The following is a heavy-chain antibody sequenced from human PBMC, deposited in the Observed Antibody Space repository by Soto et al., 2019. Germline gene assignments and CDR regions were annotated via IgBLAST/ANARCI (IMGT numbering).Heavy chain of an antibody. J-gene: IGHJ4*02. CDR1: GDSNYY. D-gene: IGHD3-10*01. CDR2: IYYTGTT. Sequence: SETLSLTCTVSGDSNYYWAWIRQPPGKGLEWIGSIYYTGTTYYNPSLKSRVTISVNTSKNQFFLKLTSVTAAATAVYHCARQGPNYGSGTYFPPPEYWGQGVRVTVSS. V-gene: IGHV4-39*01. CDR3: ARQGPNYGSGTYFPPPEY.